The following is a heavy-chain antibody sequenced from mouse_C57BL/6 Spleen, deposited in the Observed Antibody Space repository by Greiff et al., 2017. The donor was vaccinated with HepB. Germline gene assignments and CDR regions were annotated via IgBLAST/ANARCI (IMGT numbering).Heavy chain of an antibody. CDR3: TTDLYYGSSYWFAY. CDR2: IDPENGDT. V-gene: IGHV14-4*01. CDR1: GFNIKDDY. Sequence: VQLQQSGAELVRPGASVKLSCTASGFNIKDDYLHWVKQRPEQGLEWIGWIDPENGDTDYASKFPGKATITADKSSTTAYLQLSSLTSEDTAVYYCTTDLYYGSSYWFAYWGQGTLVTVSA. D-gene: IGHD1-1*01. J-gene: IGHJ3*01.